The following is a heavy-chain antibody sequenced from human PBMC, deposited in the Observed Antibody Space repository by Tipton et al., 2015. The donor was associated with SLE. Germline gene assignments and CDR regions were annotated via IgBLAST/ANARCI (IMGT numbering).Heavy chain of an antibody. CDR3: AREAAAAVSSGMDV. V-gene: IGHV3-21*03. CDR1: GFTFSSYS. Sequence: SLRLSCAAPGFTFSSYSMNWVRQAPGKGLEWVSSISSSSSYIYYADSVKGRFTISRDNAKNSLYLQMNSLRAEDTAVYYCAREAAAAVSSGMDVWGQGTTVTVSS. J-gene: IGHJ6*02. CDR2: ISSSSSYI. D-gene: IGHD6-13*01.